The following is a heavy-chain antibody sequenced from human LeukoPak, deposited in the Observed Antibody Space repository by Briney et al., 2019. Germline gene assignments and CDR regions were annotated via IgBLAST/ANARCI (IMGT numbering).Heavy chain of an antibody. CDR1: GFTFSSYA. J-gene: IGHJ6*03. Sequence: PGGSLRLSCAASGFTFSSYAVSWVRQAPGKGLEWVSAISGGSADYADSVKGRFSISIDNSKNTLYLQMNSLGAEDTAVYYCAKDRSSRYDFWSGSFSHYYYYYMDVWGKGTTVTVSS. V-gene: IGHV3-23*01. CDR2: ISGGSA. D-gene: IGHD3-3*01. CDR3: AKDRSSRYDFWSGSFSHYYYYYMDV.